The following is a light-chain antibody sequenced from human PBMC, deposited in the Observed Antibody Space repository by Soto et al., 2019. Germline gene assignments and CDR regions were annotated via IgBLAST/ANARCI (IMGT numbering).Light chain of an antibody. CDR2: KAS. CDR3: HQYFTYSWT. Sequence: DIQLTQFPSTLSASVGDKVTITCRASQSVTNRLAWFQQKSGEAPKLLIYKASSLENGVPSRFSGSGSGTXXXXXXXXLQPGDFATYYCHQYFTYSWTFGQGTKVEIK. V-gene: IGKV1-5*03. J-gene: IGKJ1*01. CDR1: QSVTNR.